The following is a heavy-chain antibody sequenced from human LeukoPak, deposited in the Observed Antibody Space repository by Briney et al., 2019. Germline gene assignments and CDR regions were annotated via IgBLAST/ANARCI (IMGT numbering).Heavy chain of an antibody. CDR2: IIDTGST. Sequence: PSETLSLTCSVSGDSIRTYYWSWIRQPPGKELEWIGYIIDTGSTNYKPSLKTRLTMSVDVSKNQISLKLSSVTAADTAVYYCARSSLTGGWFDPWGQGTLVTVSS. D-gene: IGHD7-27*01. CDR1: GDSIRTYY. V-gene: IGHV4-59*01. CDR3: ARSSLTGGWFDP. J-gene: IGHJ5*02.